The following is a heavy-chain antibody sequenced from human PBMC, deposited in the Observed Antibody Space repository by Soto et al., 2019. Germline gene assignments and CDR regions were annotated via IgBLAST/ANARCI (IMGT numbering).Heavy chain of an antibody. CDR3: ARHDHGAFTVICFHV. Sequence: SETLSLTCAVSGGSISSGGYSWSWIRQPPGKGLEWIGYIYHSGSTYYNPSLRSRVTISVDSSKNQFSLSLVSVTAADTAMYYCARHDHGAFTVICFHVWGQGTMVTVS. J-gene: IGHJ3*01. V-gene: IGHV4-30-2*03. CDR1: GGSISSGGYS. CDR2: IYHSGST.